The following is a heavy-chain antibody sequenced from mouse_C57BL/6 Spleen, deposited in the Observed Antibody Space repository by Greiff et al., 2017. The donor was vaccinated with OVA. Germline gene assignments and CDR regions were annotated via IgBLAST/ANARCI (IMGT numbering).Heavy chain of an antibody. V-gene: IGHV1-50*01. D-gene: IGHD2-3*01. J-gene: IGHJ2*01. CDR3: ARSNGYYFY. CDR1: GYTFTSYW. CDR2: IDPSDSYT. Sequence: RPGAELVRPGASVKLSCKASGYTFTSYWMQWVKQRPGQGLEWIGEIDPSDSYTNYNQKFKGKATLTVDTSSSTAYMQLSSLTSEDSAVYYCARSNGYYFYWGQGTTLTVSS.